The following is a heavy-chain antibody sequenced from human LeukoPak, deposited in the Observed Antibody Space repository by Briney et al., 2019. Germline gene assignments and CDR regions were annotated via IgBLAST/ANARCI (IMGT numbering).Heavy chain of an antibody. CDR2: ISYDGSNK. Sequence: PGGSLRLSCAASGFTFSRYWMHWVRQAPGKGLEWVAVISYDGSNKYYADSVKGRFTISRDNSKNTLYLQMNSLRAEDTAVYYCARYCSGGRCYVWRSPLGFDYWGQGTLVTVSS. D-gene: IGHD2-15*01. J-gene: IGHJ4*02. V-gene: IGHV3-30-3*01. CDR3: ARYCSGGRCYVWRSPLGFDY. CDR1: GFTFSRYW.